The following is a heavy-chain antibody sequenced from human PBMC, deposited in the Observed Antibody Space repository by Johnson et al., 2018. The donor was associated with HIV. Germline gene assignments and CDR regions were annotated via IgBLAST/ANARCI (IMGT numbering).Heavy chain of an antibody. J-gene: IGHJ3*02. CDR3: AKIGQWRERLDAFDI. CDR1: GFTFDDYA. CDR2: ISYDGSNK. D-gene: IGHD6-19*01. Sequence: QVQLVESGGGVVQPGRSLRLSCAASGFTFDDYAMHWVRQAPGKGLEWVAVISYDGSNKYYADSVKGRFTISRDNSKNTLYLQMNSLRPEDTAVYYCAKIGQWRERLDAFDIWGQGTMVTVSS. V-gene: IGHV3-30*04.